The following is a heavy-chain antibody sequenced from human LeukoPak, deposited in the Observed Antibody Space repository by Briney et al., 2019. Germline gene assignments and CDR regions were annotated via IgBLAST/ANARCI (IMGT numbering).Heavy chain of an antibody. V-gene: IGHV1-8*01. CDR2: MSPNSGDT. J-gene: IGHJ4*02. CDR1: GYTFTSYD. Sequence: ASVKVSCKASGYTFTSYDFNWVRQATGQRPEWMGWMSPNSGDTGYAQKFQDRVTMTRNTSISTAYMELSSLRSDDTAVYYCAREYSNTWFDYWGQGTLVTVSS. CDR3: AREYSNTWFDY. D-gene: IGHD6-6*01.